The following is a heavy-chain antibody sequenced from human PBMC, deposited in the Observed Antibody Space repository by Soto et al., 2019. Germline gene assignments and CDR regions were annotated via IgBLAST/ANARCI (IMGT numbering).Heavy chain of an antibody. CDR3: AKVGEITMIVVDHQSSFDY. Sequence: GGSLRLSCAASGFTFSSYAMSWVRQAPGKGLEWVSAISGSGGSTYYADSVKGRFTISRDNSKNTLYLQMNSLRAEDTAVYYCAKVGEITMIVVDHQSSFDYWGQGTLVTVSS. J-gene: IGHJ4*02. V-gene: IGHV3-23*01. D-gene: IGHD3-22*01. CDR1: GFTFSSYA. CDR2: ISGSGGST.